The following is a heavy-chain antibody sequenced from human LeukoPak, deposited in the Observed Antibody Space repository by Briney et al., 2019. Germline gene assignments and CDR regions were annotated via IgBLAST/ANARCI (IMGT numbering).Heavy chain of an antibody. D-gene: IGHD3-3*01. V-gene: IGHV4-59*10. CDR1: GGSFSGYY. Sequence: PSETLSLTCAVYGGSFSGYYWSWIRQPAGKGLEWIGRIYTSGSTNYNPSLKSRVTMSVDTSKNQFSLKLSSVTAADTAVYYCARRRIGYKCDIWGQGTMVTVSS. CDR3: ARRRIGYKCDI. J-gene: IGHJ3*02. CDR2: IYTSGST.